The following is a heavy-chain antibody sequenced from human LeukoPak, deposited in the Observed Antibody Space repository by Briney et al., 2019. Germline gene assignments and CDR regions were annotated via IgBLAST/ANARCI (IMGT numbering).Heavy chain of an antibody. CDR1: GGTFSSYA. V-gene: IGHV1-69*06. CDR3: ARGVPDLTFDY. Sequence: GSSVRVSCKASGGTFSSYAISWVRQAPGQGLEWMGGIIPIFSTANYAQKFQGRVTITADKSTSTAYMELSSLRSEDTAVYYCARGVPDLTFDYWGQGTLVTVSS. D-gene: IGHD2-2*01. CDR2: IIPIFSTA. J-gene: IGHJ4*02.